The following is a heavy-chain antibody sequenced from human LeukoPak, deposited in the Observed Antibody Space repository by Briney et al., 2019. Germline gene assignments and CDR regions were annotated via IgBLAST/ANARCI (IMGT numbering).Heavy chain of an antibody. V-gene: IGHV3-21*01. D-gene: IGHD3-3*01. J-gene: IGHJ5*02. Sequence: GGSLRLSCTASEFTFSVYTRNWVRQAPGKGLEWVSSISPSSSSIYYADSVRGRFTVSRDNAKKSLSLQMNSLRVEDTAIYYCARETYNDFWSGLNWFDPWGQGTLVTVSS. CDR1: EFTFSVYT. CDR2: ISPSSSSI. CDR3: ARETYNDFWSGLNWFDP.